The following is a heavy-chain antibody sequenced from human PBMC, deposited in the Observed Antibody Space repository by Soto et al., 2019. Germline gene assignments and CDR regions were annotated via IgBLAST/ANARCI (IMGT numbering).Heavy chain of an antibody. CDR3: ARFLRDSSSWYKNWFDP. D-gene: IGHD6-13*01. CDR2: IIPIFGTA. V-gene: IGHV1-69*06. CDR1: GGTFSSYA. J-gene: IGHJ5*02. Sequence: SVKVSCKASGGTFSSYAISWVRQAPVQGLEWMGGIIPIFGTANYAQKFQGRVTITADKSTSTAYMELSSLRSEDTAVYYCARFLRDSSSWYKNWFDPWGQGTLVTVSS.